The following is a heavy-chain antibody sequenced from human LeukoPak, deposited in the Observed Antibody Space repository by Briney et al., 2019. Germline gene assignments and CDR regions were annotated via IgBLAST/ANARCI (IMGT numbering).Heavy chain of an antibody. J-gene: IGHJ4*02. CDR1: GFTFSSYA. CDR3: ARVSGYSSGWPDY. V-gene: IGHV3-64*01. D-gene: IGHD6-25*01. Sequence: GGSLRLSCAAPGFTFSSYAMHWVRQAPGKGLEYVSAISSNGGSTYYANSVKGRFTISRDNSKNTLYLQMGSLRPEDMAVYYCARVSGYSSGWPDYWGQGTLVTVSS. CDR2: ISSNGGST.